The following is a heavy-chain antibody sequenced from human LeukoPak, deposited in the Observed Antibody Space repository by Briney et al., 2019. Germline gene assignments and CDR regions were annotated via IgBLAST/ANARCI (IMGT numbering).Heavy chain of an antibody. V-gene: IGHV1-18*01. D-gene: IGHD4-17*01. Sequence: GASVKVSCKASGYTFTTFGISWVRQAPGQGLEWVGWISAYNGDTNYAQKLQGRVTMSTDISASTAYMELRGLRSDDTAVYYCARTADDDYGDPPCDYWGQGTLVTVSS. J-gene: IGHJ4*02. CDR2: ISAYNGDT. CDR1: GYTFTTFG. CDR3: ARTADDDYGDPPCDY.